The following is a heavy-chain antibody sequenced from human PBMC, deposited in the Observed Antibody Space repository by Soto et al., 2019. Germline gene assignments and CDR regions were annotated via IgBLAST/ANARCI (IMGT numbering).Heavy chain of an antibody. CDR1: GFTFSSYA. CDR3: AKDRGYYDSSGYYPFDY. D-gene: IGHD3-22*01. J-gene: IGHJ4*02. Sequence: EVQLLESGGGLVQPGGSLRLSCAASGFTFSSYAMSWVRQAPGKGLEWVSAISGSGGSTYYADSVKGRFTISRDNSKNTLYLQMNSLRAEDTAVYYCAKDRGYYDSSGYYPFDYWGQGTLVTVSS. V-gene: IGHV3-23*01. CDR2: ISGSGGST.